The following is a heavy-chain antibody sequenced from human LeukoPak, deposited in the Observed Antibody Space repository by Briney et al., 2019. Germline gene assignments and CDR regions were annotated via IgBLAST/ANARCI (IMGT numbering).Heavy chain of an antibody. D-gene: IGHD5-18*01. J-gene: IGHJ4*02. CDR1: GFTFSSYA. V-gene: IGHV3-23*01. Sequence: GGSLRLSCAASGFTFSSYAMSWVRQAPGKGLEWVSAISGSGGSTYYADSVRGRFTISRDNSKNTLYLQMNSLRAEDTAIYYCARGGRYSYVDYWGQGTLVTVSS. CDR3: ARGGRYSYVDY. CDR2: ISGSGGST.